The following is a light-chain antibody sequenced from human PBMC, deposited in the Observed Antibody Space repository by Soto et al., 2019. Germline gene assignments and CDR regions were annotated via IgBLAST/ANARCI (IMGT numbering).Light chain of an antibody. CDR3: QQYNNWPPIT. CDR2: DAS. CDR1: QRVSRN. V-gene: IGKV3-15*01. Sequence: EIVMTQSPATLSVSPWERATLSCRASQRVSRNLAWYQQKPGQAPRLLIYDASTRATGIPARFSGSGSGTEFTLTISSLQSEDFAIYYCQQYNNWPPITFGQGTRLEIK. J-gene: IGKJ5*01.